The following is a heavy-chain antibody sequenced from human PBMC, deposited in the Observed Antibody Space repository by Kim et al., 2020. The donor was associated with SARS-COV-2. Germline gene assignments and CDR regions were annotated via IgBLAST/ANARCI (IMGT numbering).Heavy chain of an antibody. J-gene: IGHJ5*02. CDR1: GYTFTSYA. CDR2: INAGNGNT. CDR3: ARAPDIANWFDP. D-gene: IGHD2-15*01. V-gene: IGHV1-3*01. Sequence: ASVKVSCKASGYTFTSYAMHWVRQAPGQRLEWMGWINAGNGNTKYSQKFQGRVTITRDTSASTAYMELSSLRSEDTAVYYCARAPDIANWFDPWGQGTLVTVSS.